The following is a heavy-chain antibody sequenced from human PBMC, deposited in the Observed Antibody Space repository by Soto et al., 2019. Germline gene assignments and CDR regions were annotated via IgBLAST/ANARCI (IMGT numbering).Heavy chain of an antibody. CDR3: ARDRGGGDILTLTYYYGMDV. D-gene: IGHD3-9*01. J-gene: IGHJ6*02. CDR1: GGTFSSYA. V-gene: IGHV1-69*06. CDR2: IIPIFGTA. Sequence: QVQLVQSGAEVKKPGSSVKVSCKASGGTFSSYAISWVRQAPGQGLEWMGGIIPIFGTANYAQKFQGRVTITADKSTSTAYMELSSLRSDDTAVYYCARDRGGGDILTLTYYYGMDVWGQGTTVTVSS.